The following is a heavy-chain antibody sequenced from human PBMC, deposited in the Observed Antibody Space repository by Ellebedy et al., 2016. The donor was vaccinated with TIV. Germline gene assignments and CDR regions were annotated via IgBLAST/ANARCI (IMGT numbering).Heavy chain of an antibody. V-gene: IGHV3-30-3*01. Sequence: PGGSLTLSCTVSGFTFSSSAMHWVRQAPGKGLEWVASISYDGSKKNDADSVDGRFTISRDTPKNRLHLQMNSLTTEDTAVYYCASLGYSSGWSSKTPSDYWGQGTLVTVSS. CDR1: GFTFSSSA. J-gene: IGHJ4*02. CDR3: ASLGYSSGWSSKTPSDY. CDR2: ISYDGSKK. D-gene: IGHD6-13*01.